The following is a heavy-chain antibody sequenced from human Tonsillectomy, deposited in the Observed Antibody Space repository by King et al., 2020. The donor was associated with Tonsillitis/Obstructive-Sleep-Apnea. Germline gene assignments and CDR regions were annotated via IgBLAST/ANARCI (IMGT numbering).Heavy chain of an antibody. J-gene: IGHJ5*02. CDR2: IFKSDST. Sequence: PLQESGPGLVKPSETLSLTCTVSGGSIRSSNYHWGWIRQPPGQGLEWIGSIFKSDSTYSNPSLKSRVTISVDTSKNQFSLKLTSVTAADTAIYYCVRHERRFTSGTDPWGQGTLVTVSS. V-gene: IGHV4-39*01. CDR1: GGSIRSSNYH. D-gene: IGHD3-16*01. CDR3: VRHERRFTSGTDP.